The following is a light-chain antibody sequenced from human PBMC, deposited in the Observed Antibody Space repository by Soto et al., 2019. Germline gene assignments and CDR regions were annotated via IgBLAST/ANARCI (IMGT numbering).Light chain of an antibody. CDR2: GVT. CDR1: NIDIGAYNY. V-gene: IGLV2-14*01. J-gene: IGLJ2*01. CDR3: TSYTSITILV. Sequence: QSVLTQPASVSGSPGQSITISCTGTNIDIGAYNYVSWYQHLSGKAPKLLIYGVTNRPSGVSSRFSGSKSGNTASLTISGLQAEDEADYYCTSYTSITILVSGGGTKLTVL.